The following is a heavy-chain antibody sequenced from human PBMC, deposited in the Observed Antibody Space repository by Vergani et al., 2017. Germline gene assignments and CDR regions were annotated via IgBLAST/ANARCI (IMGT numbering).Heavy chain of an antibody. J-gene: IGHJ5*02. CDR2: IYPGDSDT. CDR1: GYSFTSYW. CDR3: ARPRRRYGSGIYNWFDP. V-gene: IGHV5-51*01. D-gene: IGHD3-10*01. Sequence: EVQLVQSGAEVKKPGESLKISCKGSGYSFTSYWIGWVRQMPGKGLEWMGIIYPGDSDTRYSPSFQGQVTISADKSISTAYLQWSSLKASDTAMYYCARPRRRYGSGIYNWFDPWGQGTLVTVSS.